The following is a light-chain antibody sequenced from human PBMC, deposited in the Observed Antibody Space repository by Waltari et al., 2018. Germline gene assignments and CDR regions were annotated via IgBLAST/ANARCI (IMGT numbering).Light chain of an antibody. J-gene: IGLJ7*01. CDR1: HSNIGNNY. CDR3: GTWDSSLSGAV. Sequence: QSVLTQSPSVSAAPGQRVTISCPGGHSNIGNNYVSCYRQFPGTAPKLLIYEDSERPSGVPGRFSGSKSGTSATLDITGLQVGDEADYYCGTWDSSLSGAVFGGGTHLTVL. CDR2: EDS. V-gene: IGLV1-51*02.